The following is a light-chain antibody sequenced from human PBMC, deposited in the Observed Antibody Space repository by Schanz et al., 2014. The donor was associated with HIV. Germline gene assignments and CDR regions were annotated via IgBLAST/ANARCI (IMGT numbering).Light chain of an antibody. CDR2: GAS. CDR1: QTVSNN. J-gene: IGKJ1*01. V-gene: IGKV3-15*01. Sequence: EIVMTQSPGTLSVSPGERATLSCRASQTVSNNLAWYQQKPGQAPRLVIYGASTRATGIPARFSGSGSGTEFTLTISSLQSEDFATYYCQQYNNYPLTFGLGTKVAIK. CDR3: QQYNNYPLT.